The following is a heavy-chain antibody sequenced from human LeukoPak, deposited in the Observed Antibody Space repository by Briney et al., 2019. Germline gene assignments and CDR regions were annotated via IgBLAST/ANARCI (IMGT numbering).Heavy chain of an antibody. CDR1: GGSISSGGYY. Sequence: SETLSLTCTVSGGSISSGGYYWSWIRQPPGKGLEWIGEINHSGSTNYSPSLKSRVTISVDTSKNQFSLKLSSVTAADTAVYYCARGPEDYVWGSYRPFDYWGQGTLVTVSS. CDR2: INHSGST. J-gene: IGHJ4*02. D-gene: IGHD3-16*02. V-gene: IGHV4-39*07. CDR3: ARGPEDYVWGSYRPFDY.